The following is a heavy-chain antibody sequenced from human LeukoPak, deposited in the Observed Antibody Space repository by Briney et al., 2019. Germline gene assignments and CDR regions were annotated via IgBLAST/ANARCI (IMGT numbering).Heavy chain of an antibody. V-gene: IGHV3-48*03. CDR1: GFTLSSYE. CDR3: ARDRGYYDNSGFGY. Sequence: GGSLRLSCAASGFTLSSYEMNWVRQAPGKGLEWVSYISSSGSTIYYADSVKGRFTISRDNAKNSLYLQMNSLRAEDTAVYYCARDRGYYDNSGFGYWGQGTLVTVSS. CDR2: ISSSGSTI. J-gene: IGHJ4*02. D-gene: IGHD3-22*01.